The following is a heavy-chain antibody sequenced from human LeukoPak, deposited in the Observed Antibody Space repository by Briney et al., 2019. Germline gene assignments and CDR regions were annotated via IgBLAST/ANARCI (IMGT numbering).Heavy chain of an antibody. CDR2: ISGSGGST. Sequence: GGSLRLSCAASGFTFSSYAMSWVRQAPGKGLEWVSAISGSGGSTYYADSVKGRFTISRDNSKDTLYLQMNSLRAEDTAVYYCAREDYDILTGQKFDPWGQGTLVTVSS. J-gene: IGHJ5*02. V-gene: IGHV3-23*01. D-gene: IGHD3-9*01. CDR3: AREDYDILTGQKFDP. CDR1: GFTFSSYA.